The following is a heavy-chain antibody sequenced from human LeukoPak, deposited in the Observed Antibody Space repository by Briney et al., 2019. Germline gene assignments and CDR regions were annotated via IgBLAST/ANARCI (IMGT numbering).Heavy chain of an antibody. CDR1: GGSISSYY. CDR2: NSYSGST. J-gene: IGHJ4*02. Sequence: SETLSLTCTVSGGSISSYYWSWIRQPPGKGLEWIGYNSYSGSTHYNPSLKSRATISVDTSKNQFSLKLSSVTAADTAVYYCAREIGSRNGYNLWGQGTLVTVSS. D-gene: IGHD5-24*01. CDR3: AREIGSRNGYNL. V-gene: IGHV4-4*08.